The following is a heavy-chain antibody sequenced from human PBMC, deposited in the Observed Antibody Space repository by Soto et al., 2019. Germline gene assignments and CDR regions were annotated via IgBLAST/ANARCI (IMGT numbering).Heavy chain of an antibody. D-gene: IGHD3-3*01. CDR3: ARDPGFWSSYYKLQSPRGYDY. CDR1: GGSFSGYY. V-gene: IGHV4-34*01. CDR2: INHSGST. J-gene: IGHJ4*02. Sequence: QVQLQQWGAGLLKPSETLSLTCAVYGGSFSGYYWSWIRQPPGKGLEWIGEINHSGSTNYNPSLKSRVTISSDRSKSHFSLKLGSVTAADAAVYYCARDPGFWSSYYKLQSPRGYDYWGQGTLVTVSS.